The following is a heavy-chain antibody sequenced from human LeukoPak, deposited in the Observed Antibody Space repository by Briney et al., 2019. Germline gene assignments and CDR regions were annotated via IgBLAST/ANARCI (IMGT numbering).Heavy chain of an antibody. CDR2: INPNSGGT. CDR3: ARESEGADYGYSYGDFGY. Sequence: GASVKVSCKASGYTFTGYYMHWVRQAPGQGLEWMGWINPNSGGTNYAQKFQGRVTMTRDTSISTAYMELSRLRSDDTAVYYCARESEGADYGYSYGDFGYWGQGTLVTVSS. V-gene: IGHV1-2*02. J-gene: IGHJ4*02. D-gene: IGHD5-18*01. CDR1: GYTFTGYY.